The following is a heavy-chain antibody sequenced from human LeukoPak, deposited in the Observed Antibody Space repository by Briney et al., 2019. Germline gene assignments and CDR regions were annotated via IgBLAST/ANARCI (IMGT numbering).Heavy chain of an antibody. CDR1: GFTFSSYS. Sequence: KPGGSLRLSCAASGFTFSSYSMNWVRQAPGKGLEWVSSIRTSSYIYYADSVKGRFTISRDNAKNSLYLQMNSLRAEDTAVYYCAREGGYCSGGSCRYFDYWGQGTLVTVSS. D-gene: IGHD2-15*01. CDR3: AREGGYCSGGSCRYFDY. V-gene: IGHV3-21*01. CDR2: IRTSSYI. J-gene: IGHJ4*02.